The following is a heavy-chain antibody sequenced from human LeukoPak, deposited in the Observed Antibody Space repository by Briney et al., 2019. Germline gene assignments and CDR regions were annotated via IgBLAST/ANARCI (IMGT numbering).Heavy chain of an antibody. CDR3: ASGRGIAAAGKVSGWFDP. CDR2: INHSGST. D-gene: IGHD6-13*01. J-gene: IGHJ5*02. CDR1: GGSFSGYY. Sequence: SETLSLTCAVYGGSFSGYYWSWIRQPPGKGLEWIGEINHSGSTNYNPSLKSRVTISVDTSKNQFSLKLSSVTAADTAVYYCASGRGIAAAGKVSGWFDPWGQGTLVTVSS. V-gene: IGHV4-34*01.